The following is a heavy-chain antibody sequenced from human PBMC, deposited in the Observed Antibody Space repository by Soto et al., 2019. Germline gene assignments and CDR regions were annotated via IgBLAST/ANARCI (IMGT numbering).Heavy chain of an antibody. CDR1: GFTFSNYG. Sequence: QVQLVESGGGVVQPGRSLRLSCAASGFTFSNYGMHWVRQAPGKGLEWVAVVWYDGSTEYYIDSVKGRFSISRDNSKNTLYLQMNSLRGDDTAVYFSARSHRAGNLVGGFDYWGQGTLVTVSS. CDR3: ARSHRAGNLVGGFDY. CDR2: VWYDGSTE. V-gene: IGHV3-33*01. J-gene: IGHJ4*02. D-gene: IGHD6-13*01.